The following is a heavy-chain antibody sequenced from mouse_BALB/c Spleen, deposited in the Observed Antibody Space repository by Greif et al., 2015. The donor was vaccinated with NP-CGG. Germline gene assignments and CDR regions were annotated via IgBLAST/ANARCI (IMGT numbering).Heavy chain of an antibody. CDR1: GYTFTDYY. D-gene: IGHD4-1*01. Sequence: QVQLQQSGPELVKPGASGKISCKASGYTFTDYYINWVKQKPGQGLEWIGWIYPGSGNTKYNEKFKDKATLTVDTSSSTAYMQLSSLTSEDTAVYFCARRTGTEAMDYWGQGTSVTVSS. J-gene: IGHJ4*01. CDR2: IYPGSGNT. V-gene: IGHV1-84*02. CDR3: ARRTGTEAMDY.